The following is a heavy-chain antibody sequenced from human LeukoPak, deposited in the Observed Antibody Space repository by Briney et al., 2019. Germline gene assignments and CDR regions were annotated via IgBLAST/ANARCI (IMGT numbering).Heavy chain of an antibody. D-gene: IGHD1-26*01. Sequence: GGSLRLSCAASGFTFSSYEMNWVRQAPGKGLEWVSYISSSGSTIYYADSVKGRFTISRDNAKNSVYLQMNSLRVEVTAVYYCARDSGRYGYYMDVWGKGTTVTVSS. CDR3: ARDSGRYGYYMDV. CDR1: GFTFSSYE. J-gene: IGHJ6*04. V-gene: IGHV3-48*03. CDR2: ISSSGSTI.